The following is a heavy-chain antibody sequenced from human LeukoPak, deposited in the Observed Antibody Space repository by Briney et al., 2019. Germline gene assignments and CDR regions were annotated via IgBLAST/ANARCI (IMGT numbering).Heavy chain of an antibody. V-gene: IGHV3-23*01. CDR2: ISGSGGST. J-gene: IGHJ4*02. CDR1: GFTFSSYA. CDR3: ATDCSSTSCFDY. Sequence: GGSLRLSCAASGFTFSSYAMSWVRQAPVKGLEWVSAISGSGGSTYYADSVKGRFTISRDNSKNTLYLQMNSLRAEDTAVYYCATDCSSTSCFDYWGQGTLVTVSS. D-gene: IGHD2-2*01.